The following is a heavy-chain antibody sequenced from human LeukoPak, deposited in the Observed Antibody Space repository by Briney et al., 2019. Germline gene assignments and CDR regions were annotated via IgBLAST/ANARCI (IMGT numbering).Heavy chain of an antibody. CDR2: ISAYNGNT. CDR1: GYTFTSYG. CDR3: ARDPEGATISWFDP. V-gene: IGHV1-18*01. D-gene: IGHD1-26*01. J-gene: IGHJ5*02. Sequence: ASGKVSCKASGYTFTSYGISWVRQAPGQGQEWMGWISAYNGNTNYAQKLQRRVTMTTDTSTSTAYMELRSLRSDDTAVYYCARDPEGATISWFDPWGQGTLVTVSS.